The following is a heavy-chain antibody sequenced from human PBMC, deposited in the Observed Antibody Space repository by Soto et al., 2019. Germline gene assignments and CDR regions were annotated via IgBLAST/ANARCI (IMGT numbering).Heavy chain of an antibody. J-gene: IGHJ4*02. CDR3: ARDTASSSLDYFDY. CDR2: IWYDGSNK. V-gene: IGHV3-33*01. CDR1: GFTFSSYG. Sequence: GGSLRLSCAASGFTFSSYGMHWVRQAPGKGLEWVAVIWYDGSNKYYADSVKGRFTISRDNSKNTLYLQMNSLRAEDTAVYYCARDTASSSLDYFDYWGQGTLVTVSS. D-gene: IGHD6-13*01.